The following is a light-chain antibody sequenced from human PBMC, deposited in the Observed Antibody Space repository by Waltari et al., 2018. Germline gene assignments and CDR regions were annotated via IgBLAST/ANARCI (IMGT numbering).Light chain of an antibody. V-gene: IGLV2-11*01. Sequence: QSALTQPRSVSGSPGQSVTLSCTGASSDVCGYNYVSWYQQPPGKAPKLMIYDVSKRPSGVPDRFSGSKSGDTASLTISGLRAEDEADYYCCSYAGRYTYVFGTGTKVTVL. CDR1: SSDVCGYNY. J-gene: IGLJ1*01. CDR2: DVS. CDR3: CSYAGRYTYV.